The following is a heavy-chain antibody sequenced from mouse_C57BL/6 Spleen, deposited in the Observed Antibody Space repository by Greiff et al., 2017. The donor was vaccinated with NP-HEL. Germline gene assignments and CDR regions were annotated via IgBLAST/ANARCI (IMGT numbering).Heavy chain of an antibody. J-gene: IGHJ4*01. CDR2: IDPSDSYT. CDR1: GYTFTSYW. Sequence: QVQLQQSGAELVKPGASVKLSCKASGYTFTSYWMQWVKQRPGQGLEWIGEIDPSDSYTNYNQKFKGKATLTVDTSSSTAYMQLSSLTSEDSAVYYCAIPYYYGSSDAMDYWGQGTSVTVSS. V-gene: IGHV1-50*01. D-gene: IGHD1-1*01. CDR3: AIPYYYGSSDAMDY.